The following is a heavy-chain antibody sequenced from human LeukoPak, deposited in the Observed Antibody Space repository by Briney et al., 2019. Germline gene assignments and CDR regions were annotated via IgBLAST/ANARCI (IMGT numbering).Heavy chain of an antibody. V-gene: IGHV3-7*01. CDR2: IKPDGTEG. CDR1: GFTFINYW. D-gene: IGHD5-12*01. Sequence: PGGSLRLSCAASGFTFINYWMTWVRQAPGKGLEWVANIKPDGTEGYYVDSLKGRFTISRDNAKNSLYLQMNSLRTEDTAVYYCARSGGYGWDYWGQGTLVTVSS. J-gene: IGHJ4*02. CDR3: ARSGGYGWDY.